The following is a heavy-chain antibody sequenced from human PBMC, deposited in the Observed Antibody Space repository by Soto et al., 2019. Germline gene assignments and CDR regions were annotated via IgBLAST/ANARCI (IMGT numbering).Heavy chain of an antibody. V-gene: IGHV3-30*03. Sequence: PGGSLRLSCAASGFTFSSYGMHWVRQAPGKGLEWVAVISYDGSNKYYADSVKGRFTISRDNSKNTLYLQMNSLRAEDTAVYYCAISWVAGGAFDIWGQGTMVTVSS. D-gene: IGHD7-27*01. J-gene: IGHJ3*02. CDR2: ISYDGSNK. CDR3: AISWVAGGAFDI. CDR1: GFTFSSYG.